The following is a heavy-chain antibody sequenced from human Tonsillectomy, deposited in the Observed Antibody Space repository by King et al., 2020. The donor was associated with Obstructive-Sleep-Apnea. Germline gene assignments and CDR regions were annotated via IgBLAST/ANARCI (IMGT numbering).Heavy chain of an antibody. Sequence: QLVQSGPEVKKPGTSVKVSCKTSGFTFTSSAMQWVRQARGQRLEWIGWIVVGSGNTDYAQKFQERVTIARDMSTSTAYMELSSLRSEDTAVYYCAATGRELMSPPYFYYGMDVWGQGTTVTVSS. J-gene: IGHJ6*02. CDR2: IVVGSGNT. CDR1: GFTFTSSA. D-gene: IGHD1-14*01. CDR3: AATGRELMSPPYFYYGMDV. V-gene: IGHV1-58*02.